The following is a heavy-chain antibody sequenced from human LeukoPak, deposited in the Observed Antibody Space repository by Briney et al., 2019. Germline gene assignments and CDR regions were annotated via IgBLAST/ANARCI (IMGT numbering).Heavy chain of an antibody. CDR2: IYTSGST. Sequence: PSETLSLTCTVSGGSISSGSYYWSWIRQPAGKGLEWIGRIYTSGSTNYNPSLKSRVTISVDTSKNQFPLKLSSVTAADTAVYYCARQGVYGSSWYYYYMDVWGKGTTVTVSS. CDR1: GGSISSGSYY. V-gene: IGHV4-61*02. J-gene: IGHJ6*03. CDR3: ARQGVYGSSWYYYYMDV. D-gene: IGHD6-13*01.